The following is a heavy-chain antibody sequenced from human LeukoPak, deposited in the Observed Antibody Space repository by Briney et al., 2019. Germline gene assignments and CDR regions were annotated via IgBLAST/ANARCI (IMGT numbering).Heavy chain of an antibody. CDR2: IYSGGST. CDR3: ATLGGVLRSLGDSAYYYGMDV. V-gene: IGHV3-53*01. J-gene: IGHJ6*02. Sequence: GGSLRLSCAASGFTVSSNYMSWVRQAPGKGLEWVSVIYSGGSTYYADSVKGRFTISRDNSKNTLYLQMNSLRAEDTAVYYCATLGGVLRSLGDSAYYYGMDVWGQGTTVTVSS. CDR1: GFTVSSNY. D-gene: IGHD3-16*01.